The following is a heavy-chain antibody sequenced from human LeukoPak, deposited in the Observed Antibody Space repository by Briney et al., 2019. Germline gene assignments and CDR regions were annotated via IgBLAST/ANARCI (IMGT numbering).Heavy chain of an antibody. J-gene: IGHJ4*02. D-gene: IGHD4-23*01. CDR3: AHATYGGIDY. CDR2: IYWDDDK. Sequence: GSGPTLVHPTRTLTLTCTFSGFSPRTGGGGGAWIRHPPGKPLECLALIYWDDDKSYSPSPKSRLTITKDTSKNQVVLTMTNMDPVDTATYYCAHATYGGIDYWGQGTLVTVSS. V-gene: IGHV2-5*02. CDR1: GFSPRTGGGG.